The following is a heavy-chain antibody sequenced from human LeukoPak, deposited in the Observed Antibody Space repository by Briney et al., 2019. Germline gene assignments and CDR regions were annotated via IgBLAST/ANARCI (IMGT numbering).Heavy chain of an antibody. V-gene: IGHV4-39*01. Sequence: SETLSLTCTVSGGSISSSSYYWDWIRQPPGKGLERIGTIYYSGTTYYNPSLKSRVTISVDTSRNQFSLKLSSVTATDTAVYYCARMIGDDAFDIWGQGTMVTDSS. D-gene: IGHD3-22*01. J-gene: IGHJ3*02. CDR3: ARMIGDDAFDI. CDR2: IYYSGTT. CDR1: GGSISSSSYY.